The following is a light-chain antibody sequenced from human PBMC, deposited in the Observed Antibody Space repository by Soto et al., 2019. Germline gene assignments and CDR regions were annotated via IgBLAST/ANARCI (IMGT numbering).Light chain of an antibody. Sequence: EIVLTQSPGTLSLSPGERATFSCRASQTVSSSFLAWYQQKPGQAPRLLMYGASSRATGIPDRFSGSGSGTDFTHTISRLEPEDCAVYYCQQYGSSPYTVGQGTKLEI. J-gene: IGKJ2*01. CDR2: GAS. CDR3: QQYGSSPYT. CDR1: QTVSSSF. V-gene: IGKV3-20*01.